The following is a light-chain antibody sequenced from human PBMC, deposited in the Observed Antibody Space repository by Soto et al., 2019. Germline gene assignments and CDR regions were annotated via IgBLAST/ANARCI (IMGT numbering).Light chain of an antibody. CDR1: QSISSY. CDR3: QQRYSTPLT. J-gene: IGKJ4*01. Sequence: DIQMTQSPSSLSASVGDRVTITCRASQSISSYLNWYQQKPGKAPKLLIYAASSLQSGVPSRFSGSGSATDFTLTISSLQPEDFATYYCQQRYSTPLTFGGGTKVEIK. CDR2: AAS. V-gene: IGKV1-39*01.